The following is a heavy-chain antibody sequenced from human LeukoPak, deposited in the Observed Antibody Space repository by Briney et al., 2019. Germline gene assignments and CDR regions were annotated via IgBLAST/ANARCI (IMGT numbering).Heavy chain of an antibody. J-gene: IGHJ3*02. Sequence: GGSLRLSCAASGFTFSSYAMSWVRQAPGKGLGWVSAISGSGGGTYYADSVKGRFTISRDNSKNTLYLQMNSLRAEDTAVYYCAKDSSNYYDSSGYFDAFDIWGQGTMVTVSS. D-gene: IGHD3-22*01. CDR3: AKDSSNYYDSSGYFDAFDI. V-gene: IGHV3-23*01. CDR2: ISGSGGGT. CDR1: GFTFSSYA.